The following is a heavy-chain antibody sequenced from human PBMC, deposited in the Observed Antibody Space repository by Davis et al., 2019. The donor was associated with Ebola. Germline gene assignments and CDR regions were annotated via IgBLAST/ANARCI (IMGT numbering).Heavy chain of an antibody. J-gene: IGHJ4*02. CDR2: INPDGSFT. CDR1: GFTSSSYC. V-gene: IGHV3-74*01. Sequence: PGGSLRLSCAASGFTSSSYCMHWVRQAPGKGLVWVSRINPDGSFTDYADSVKGRFSISRDSTSNTLYLQMNGLRAEDTAVYYCARSSYQPDYWGQGTLVTVSS. D-gene: IGHD2-2*01. CDR3: ARSSYQPDY.